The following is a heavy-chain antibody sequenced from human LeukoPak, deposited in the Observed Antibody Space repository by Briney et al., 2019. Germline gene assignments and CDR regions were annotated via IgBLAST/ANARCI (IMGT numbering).Heavy chain of an antibody. V-gene: IGHV3-23*01. D-gene: IGHD3-9*01. Sequence: GGSLRLSCAASGFTFSSYAMSWLRQAPGKGLEWVSAISGSGGSTYYADSVKGRFTISRDNSKNTLYLQMNSLRAEDTAVYYCAKAGKYFDWLLTFDYWGQGTLVTVSS. CDR1: GFTFSSYA. J-gene: IGHJ4*02. CDR3: AKAGKYFDWLLTFDY. CDR2: ISGSGGST.